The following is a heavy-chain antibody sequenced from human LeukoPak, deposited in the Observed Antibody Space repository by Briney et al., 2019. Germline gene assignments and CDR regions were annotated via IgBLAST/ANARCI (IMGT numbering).Heavy chain of an antibody. Sequence: SETLSLTCTVSGGSISRYYWSWIRQPPGKGLEWIGYIFYTGSTKYNPSLKSRVTISVDKSRNQFSLKLTSVNDADTAVYYCARGSGAVANSYWGQGTLVTVSS. D-gene: IGHD6-19*01. CDR3: ARGSGAVANSY. CDR2: IFYTGST. J-gene: IGHJ4*02. CDR1: GGSISRYY. V-gene: IGHV4-59*01.